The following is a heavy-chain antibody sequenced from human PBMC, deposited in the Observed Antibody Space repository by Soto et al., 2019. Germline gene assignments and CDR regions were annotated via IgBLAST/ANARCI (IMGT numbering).Heavy chain of an antibody. CDR1: GFTFSSYG. V-gene: IGHV3-30*18. D-gene: IGHD6-19*01. Sequence: GGSLRLSCAASGFTFSSYGMHWVRQAPGKGLEWVAVISYDGSNKYYADSVKGRFTISRDNSKNTLYLQMNSLRAEDTAVYYCAKDLVYSSGWYVHWFDPWGQGTLVTVSS. CDR2: ISYDGSNK. J-gene: IGHJ5*02. CDR3: AKDLVYSSGWYVHWFDP.